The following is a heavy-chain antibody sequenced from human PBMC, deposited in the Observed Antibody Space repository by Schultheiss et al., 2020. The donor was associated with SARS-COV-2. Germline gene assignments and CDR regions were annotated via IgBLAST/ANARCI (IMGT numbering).Heavy chain of an antibody. CDR1: GFTFSSYD. Sequence: GGSLRLSCAASGFTFSSYDMHWVRQATGKGLEWVSAIGTAGDTYYPGSVKGRFTISRENAKNSLYLQMNSLRAEDTAVYYCARPRHGDYSFDYWGQGTLVTVSS. CDR2: IGTAGDT. CDR3: ARPRHGDYSFDY. V-gene: IGHV3-13*01. J-gene: IGHJ4*02. D-gene: IGHD4-17*01.